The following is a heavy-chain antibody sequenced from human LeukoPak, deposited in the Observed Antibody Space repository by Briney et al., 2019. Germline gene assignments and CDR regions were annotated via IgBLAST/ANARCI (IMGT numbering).Heavy chain of an antibody. CDR3: GKTTTGYSSGQKPAWPVDY. J-gene: IGHJ4*02. CDR1: GFTFGSYA. CDR2: IFGSGGSA. Sequence: PGGSLRLSCEASGFTFGSYAMYWVRQAPGKGLEWVAGIFGSGGSAHYADSVKGRFTISRDNSKNTVYLQINSLRAEDTAVYCCGKTTTGYSSGQKPAWPVDYWGQGTLVTVSS. D-gene: IGHD6-19*01. V-gene: IGHV3-23*01.